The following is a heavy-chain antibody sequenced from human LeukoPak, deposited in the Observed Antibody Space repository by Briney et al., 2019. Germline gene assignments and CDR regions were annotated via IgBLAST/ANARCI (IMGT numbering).Heavy chain of an antibody. CDR1: GFTLDDYA. D-gene: IGHD1-26*01. Sequence: GGSLRLSCAASGFTLDDYAMHWVRQAPGKGLEWVSGISWNSGSIGYADSVKGRFTISRDNAKNSLYLQMSSLRAEDTAVYYCAREVGASEFDYWGQGTLVTVSS. V-gene: IGHV3-9*01. CDR3: AREVGASEFDY. CDR2: ISWNSGSI. J-gene: IGHJ4*02.